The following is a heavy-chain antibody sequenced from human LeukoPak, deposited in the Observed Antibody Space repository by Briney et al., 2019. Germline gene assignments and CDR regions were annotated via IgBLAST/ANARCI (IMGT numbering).Heavy chain of an antibody. V-gene: IGHV4-59*01. J-gene: IGHJ5*02. D-gene: IGHD3-22*01. CDR2: IYYGGST. CDR1: GGSISSYY. Sequence: SETLSLTCTVSGGSISSYYWSWIRQPPGKGLEWIGYIYYGGSTNYNPSLKSRVTISVDTSKNQFSLKLSSVTAADTAVYYCARGVTKWFWFDPWGQGTLVTVSS. CDR3: ARGVTKWFWFDP.